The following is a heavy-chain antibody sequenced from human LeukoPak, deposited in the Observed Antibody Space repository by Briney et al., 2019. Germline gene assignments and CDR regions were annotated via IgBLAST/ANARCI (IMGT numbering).Heavy chain of an antibody. J-gene: IGHJ4*02. V-gene: IGHV1-2*02. CDR2: INPNSGGT. D-gene: IGHD6-13*01. Sequence: GGSLRLSCAASGYTFTGYYMHWVRQAPGQGLEWMGWINPNSGGTNYAQKFQGRVTMTRDTSINTAYMELRRLRSDDTAVYYCARQGALVKGIDYWGQGTLVTVSS. CDR1: GYTFTGYY. CDR3: ARQGALVKGIDY.